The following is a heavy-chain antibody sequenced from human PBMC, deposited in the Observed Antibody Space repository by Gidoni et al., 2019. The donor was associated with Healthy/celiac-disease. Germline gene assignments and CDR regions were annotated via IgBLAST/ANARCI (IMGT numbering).Heavy chain of an antibody. D-gene: IGHD4-17*01. V-gene: IGHV3-73*01. CDR1: GFTFSGSA. Sequence: ELQLVESGGGLVQPGGSRKLSCAASGFTFSGSAMHWVRQASGTGLEWVGRIRSKANSYGTAYAASVKGRFTISRDDSKNTAYLQMNSLKTEDTAVYYCTRQDYLGPYFDYWGQGTLVTVSS. J-gene: IGHJ4*02. CDR2: IRSKANSYGT. CDR3: TRQDYLGPYFDY.